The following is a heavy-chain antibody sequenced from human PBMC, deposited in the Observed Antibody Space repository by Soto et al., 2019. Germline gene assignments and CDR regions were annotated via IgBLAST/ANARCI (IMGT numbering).Heavy chain of an antibody. J-gene: IGHJ6*02. CDR2: INWNGGST. D-gene: IGHD3-22*01. CDR1: GFTFDDYG. CDR3: ARVADRNYYDSSGYYRGYYYYYGMDV. Sequence: GGSLRLSCAASGFTFDDYGMSWVRQAPGKGLEWVSGINWNGGSTGYADSVKGRFTISRDNAKNSLYLQMNSLRAEDTALYYCARVADRNYYDSSGYYRGYYYYYGMDVWGQGTTVTVSS. V-gene: IGHV3-20*04.